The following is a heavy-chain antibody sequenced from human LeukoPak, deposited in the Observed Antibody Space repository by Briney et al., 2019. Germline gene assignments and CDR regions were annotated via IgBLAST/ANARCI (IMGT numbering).Heavy chain of an antibody. Sequence: ASVKVSCKASGGTFSSYAISWVRQAPGQGLEWMGEIIPIFGTANYAQKFQGRVAITADESTSTAYMELSSLRSEDTAVYYCARSYAGGAPYNWFDPWGQGTLVTVSS. J-gene: IGHJ5*02. CDR1: GGTFSSYA. CDR3: ARSYAGGAPYNWFDP. D-gene: IGHD4-23*01. CDR2: IIPIFGTA. V-gene: IGHV1-69*13.